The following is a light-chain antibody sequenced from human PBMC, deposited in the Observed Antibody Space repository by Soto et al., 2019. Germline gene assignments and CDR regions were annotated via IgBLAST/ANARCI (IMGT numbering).Light chain of an antibody. J-gene: IGLJ2*01. Sequence: SYELTQPPSVSVSPGQTASITCSGDKLGEKYACWYQQKPGQSPVLVTYQDTKRPSGIPKRFSGSNSGNTATLTISGTQAMDEADYYCQAWDTNTVIFGGGTKLTVL. CDR3: QAWDTNTVI. CDR2: QDT. V-gene: IGLV3-1*01. CDR1: KLGEKY.